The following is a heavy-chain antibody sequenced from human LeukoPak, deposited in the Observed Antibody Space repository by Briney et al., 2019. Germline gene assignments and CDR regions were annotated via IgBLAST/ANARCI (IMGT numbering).Heavy chain of an antibody. V-gene: IGHV3-7*01. J-gene: IGHJ4*02. CDR2: IKEDGSEK. D-gene: IGHD2-21*01. CDR3: TRDNRYYY. CDR1: GFPFSNYW. Sequence: GGSLRLSCAASGFPFSNYWMSWVRQATGKGLEWVANIKEDGSEKHYEDSVKGRFTISRDNAKNLVYLQMNSLRAEDTAVYYCTRDNRYYYWGQGTVVTVSS.